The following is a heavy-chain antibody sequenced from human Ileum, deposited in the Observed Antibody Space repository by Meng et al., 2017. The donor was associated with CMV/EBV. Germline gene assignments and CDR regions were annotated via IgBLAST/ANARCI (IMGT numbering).Heavy chain of an antibody. V-gene: IGHV3-33*01. J-gene: IGHJ4*02. CDR2: IWSDGSNE. CDR1: GFTFRSYG. Sequence: SCAASGFTFRSYGMHWVRQAPGKGLEWVAVIWSDGSNENYADSVKGRFTITRDNSKNTLFLQMNSLRAEDTAVYYCATDHGGAPFDYWGQGTLVTVSS. CDR3: ATDHGGAPFDY. D-gene: IGHD3-16*01.